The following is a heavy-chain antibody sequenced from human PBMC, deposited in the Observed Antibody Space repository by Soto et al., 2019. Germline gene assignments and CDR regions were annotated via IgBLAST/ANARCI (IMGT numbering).Heavy chain of an antibody. D-gene: IGHD3-10*01. CDR1: GYTFSHYW. V-gene: IGHV3-74*01. CDR2: VNPDGTIT. CDR3: AKDRAKYYYGSGSYYDY. Sequence: GGSLRLSCAASGYTFSHYWMHWVRQAPGKGLVWVSRVNPDGTITTYADSVKGRFTISRDNAKNTLYLQMNSLRAEDTALYYCAKDRAKYYYGSGSYYDYWGQGTLVTVSS. J-gene: IGHJ4*02.